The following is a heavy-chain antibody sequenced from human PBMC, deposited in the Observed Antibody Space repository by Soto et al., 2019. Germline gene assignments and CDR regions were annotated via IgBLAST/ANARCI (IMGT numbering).Heavy chain of an antibody. Sequence: QVQLVESGGGVVQPGRSLRLSCAASGFTLSIYAMHWVRQAPGKGLEWVAVISDDGSNKYYADSVKGRFTISRDNSKNTLYLQMNSLRAEDTAVYYCARAEGHCFSTRCYYAFNIWGQGTMVTVSS. CDR1: GFTLSIYA. J-gene: IGHJ3*02. D-gene: IGHD2-2*01. CDR2: ISDDGSNK. CDR3: ARAEGHCFSTRCYYAFNI. V-gene: IGHV3-30-3*01.